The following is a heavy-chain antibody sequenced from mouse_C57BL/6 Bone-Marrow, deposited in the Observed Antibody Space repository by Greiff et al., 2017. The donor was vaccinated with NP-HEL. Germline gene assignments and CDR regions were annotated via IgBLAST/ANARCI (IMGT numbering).Heavy chain of an antibody. J-gene: IGHJ4*01. CDR1: GYTFTSYW. Sequence: QVQLQQPGTELVKPGASVKLSCKASGYTFTSYWMRWVKQRPGQGLEWIGNINPSNGGTNYNEKFKSKATLTVDKSSSTAYMQLSSLTSEDSAVYYCAREGLLLAGTEYHAMDYWGQGTSVTVSS. CDR3: AREGLLLAGTEYHAMDY. CDR2: INPSNGGT. V-gene: IGHV1-53*01. D-gene: IGHD4-1*01.